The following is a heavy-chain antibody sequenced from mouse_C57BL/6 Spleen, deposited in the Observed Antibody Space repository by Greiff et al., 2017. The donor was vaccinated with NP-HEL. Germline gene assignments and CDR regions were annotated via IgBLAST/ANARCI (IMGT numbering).Heavy chain of an antibody. CDR1: GYTFTSYW. CDR3: AGTVVANYYAMDY. D-gene: IGHD1-1*01. J-gene: IGHJ4*01. V-gene: IGHV1-53*01. Sequence: QVHVKQPGTELVKPGASVKLSCKASGYTFTSYWMHWVKQRPGQGLEWIGNINPSNGGTNYNEKFKSKATLTVDKSSSTAYMQLSSLTSEDSAVYYCAGTVVANYYAMDYWGQGTSVTVSS. CDR2: INPSNGGT.